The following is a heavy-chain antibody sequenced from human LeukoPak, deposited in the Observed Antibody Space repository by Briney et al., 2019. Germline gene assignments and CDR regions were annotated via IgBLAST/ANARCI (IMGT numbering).Heavy chain of an antibody. Sequence: GASVKVSCKASGYTFTTYVIIWVRQAPGQGLEWMGWISGYNGNTNYAQKLQARVTMTRNTSISTAYMELSSLRSEDTAVYYCARGKVVLRYFDWLLKRLFDYWGQGTLVTVSS. CDR3: ARGKVVLRYFDWLLKRLFDY. J-gene: IGHJ4*02. V-gene: IGHV1-18*01. CDR2: ISGYNGNT. CDR1: GYTFTTYV. D-gene: IGHD3-9*01.